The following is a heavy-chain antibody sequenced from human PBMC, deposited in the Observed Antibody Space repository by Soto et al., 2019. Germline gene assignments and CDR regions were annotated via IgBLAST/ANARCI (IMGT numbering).Heavy chain of an antibody. Sequence: SETLSLTCTVSGGSISSYYWSWIRQPPGKGLEWIGYIYYSGSTNYNPSLKSRVTISVDTSKNQFSLKLSSVTAADTAVYYCAREGAIFVALDVWGQGTKGTVS. V-gene: IGHV4-59*01. D-gene: IGHD3-3*01. CDR1: GGSISSYY. J-gene: IGHJ6*02. CDR2: IYYSGST. CDR3: AREGAIFVALDV.